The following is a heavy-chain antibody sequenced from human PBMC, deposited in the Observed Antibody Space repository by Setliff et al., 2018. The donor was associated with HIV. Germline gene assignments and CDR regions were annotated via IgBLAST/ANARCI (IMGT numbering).Heavy chain of an antibody. CDR2: LSYSGST. Sequence: PSETLSLTCTVSGGSISSGSYYWSWIRQPAGKGLEYIGYLSYSGSTNYAPSLRSRATISAGTSKNQISLKLSSVTAADTAVYYCARARATVIRTVWFDRWGQGTLVTVSS. D-gene: IGHD4-17*01. V-gene: IGHV4-61*10. CDR3: ARARATVIRTVWFDR. J-gene: IGHJ5*02. CDR1: GGSISSGSYY.